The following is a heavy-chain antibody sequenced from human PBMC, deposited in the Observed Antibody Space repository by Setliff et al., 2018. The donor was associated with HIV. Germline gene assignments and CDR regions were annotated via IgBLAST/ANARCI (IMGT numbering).Heavy chain of an antibody. CDR2: IYYTGNT. V-gene: IGHV4-31*03. CDR3: ARVGLAYSGDMDV. D-gene: IGHD2-21*01. CDR1: GASISSGGYY. Sequence: SETLSLTCTVSGASISSGGYYWSWIRRHPGRGLEFIGYIYYTGNTYYSPSLESRVVISVDTSKNQFSLKLNSLIAADTAVYFCARVGLAYSGDMDVWGKGTTVTVSS. J-gene: IGHJ6*03.